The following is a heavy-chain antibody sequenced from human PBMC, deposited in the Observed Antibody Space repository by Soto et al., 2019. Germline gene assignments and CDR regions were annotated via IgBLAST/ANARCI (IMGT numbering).Heavy chain of an antibody. CDR1: GFTFISYA. Sequence: GESLKISCAASGFTFISYAMSWVRQAPGKGLEWVSTISGGGTNTYYADSVKGRFPISRDNSKNTLYLQMNSLRAEDTAVYYCAKSTGWYDAFDIWGQGTMVTVSS. V-gene: IGHV3-23*01. CDR3: AKSTGWYDAFDI. J-gene: IGHJ3*02. CDR2: ISGGGTNT. D-gene: IGHD6-19*01.